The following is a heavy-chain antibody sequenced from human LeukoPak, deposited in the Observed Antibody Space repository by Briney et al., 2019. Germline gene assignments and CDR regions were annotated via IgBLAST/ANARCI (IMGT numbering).Heavy chain of an antibody. J-gene: IGHJ4*02. CDR3: ARDHSSGWYPTETYYFDY. CDR2: TYYRSKWYN. V-gene: IGHV6-1*01. D-gene: IGHD6-19*01. Sequence: SQTLSLTCALSGDSVSSNSAAWNWIRQSPSRGLEWLGRTYYRSKWYNDYAVSVKSRITINPDTSKNQFSLQLNSVTPEDTAVYYRARDHSSGWYPTETYYFDYWGQGTLVTVSS. CDR1: GDSVSSNSAA.